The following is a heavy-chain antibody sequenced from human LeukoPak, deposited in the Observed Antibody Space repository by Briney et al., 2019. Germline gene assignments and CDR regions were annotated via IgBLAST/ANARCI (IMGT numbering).Heavy chain of an antibody. J-gene: IGHJ4*02. V-gene: IGHV3-21*01. CDR2: LSSRSSYI. Sequence: GGSLRLSCAASGFAFSRYSMNWVRQTPGKGLEWVSSLSSRSSYIYYADSVKGRFTISRDNAKNSLYLQMNSLRAEDTAVYYCARDRAVCSGGRCLPAIFDYWGQGTLVTASS. CDR1: GFAFSRYS. D-gene: IGHD2-15*01. CDR3: ARDRAVCSGGRCLPAIFDY.